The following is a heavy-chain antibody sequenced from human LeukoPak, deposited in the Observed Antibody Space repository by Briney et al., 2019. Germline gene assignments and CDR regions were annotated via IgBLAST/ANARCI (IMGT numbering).Heavy chain of an antibody. CDR2: INPNSGGT. D-gene: IGHD6-19*01. J-gene: IGHJ3*02. CDR1: GGTFSSYA. Sequence: ASVKVSCKASGGTFSSYAISWVRQAPGQGLEWMGWINPNSGGTNYAQKFQGWVTMTRDTSISTAYMELSRLRSDDTAVYYCARDRKPAAFIAVAIRGEYAFDILGQGTMVTVSS. V-gene: IGHV1-2*04. CDR3: ARDRKPAAFIAVAIRGEYAFDI.